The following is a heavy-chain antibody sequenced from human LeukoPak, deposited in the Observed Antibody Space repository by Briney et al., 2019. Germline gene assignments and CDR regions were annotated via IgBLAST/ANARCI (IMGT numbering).Heavy chain of an antibody. D-gene: IGHD6-19*01. V-gene: IGHV4-39*07. CDR1: GGSISSSSYY. CDR2: INHSGST. Sequence: SETLSLTCTVSGGSISSSSYYWSWIRQPPGKGLEWIGEINHSGSTNYNPSLKSRVTISVDTSKNQFSLKLSSVTAADTAVYYCARGVRRVPSGWYLKGYTWFDPWGQGTLVTVSS. CDR3: ARGVRRVPSGWYLKGYTWFDP. J-gene: IGHJ5*02.